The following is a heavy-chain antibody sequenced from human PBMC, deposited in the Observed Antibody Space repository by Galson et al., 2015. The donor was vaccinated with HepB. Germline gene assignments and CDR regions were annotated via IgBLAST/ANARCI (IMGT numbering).Heavy chain of an antibody. Sequence: LRLSCAASGFTFGDYAMSWFRQAPGKGLEWVGFTRSKAYGGTTEYAASVKGRFTISRDDSKSIAYLQMNSLKTEDTAVYYCTIVVVPAAIVHYYMDVWGKGTTVTVSS. CDR3: TIVVVPAAIVHYYMDV. CDR1: GFTFGDYA. CDR2: TRSKAYGGTT. D-gene: IGHD2-2*02. V-gene: IGHV3-49*03. J-gene: IGHJ6*03.